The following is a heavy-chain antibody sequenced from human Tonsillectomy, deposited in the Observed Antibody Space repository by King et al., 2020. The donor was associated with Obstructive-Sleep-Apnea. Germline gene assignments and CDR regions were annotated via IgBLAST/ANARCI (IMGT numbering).Heavy chain of an antibody. Sequence: QLVQSGAEVKKPGESLRISCKGSGYSFTSYWIGWVRQMPGKGLEWMGIIYPGDFDTRYSTSFQGQVTISADNSISTAYLQWSSLKASDTAMYYCARLGVADIVVVPAANSAGYYGMDVWGQGTTVTVSS. CDR3: ARLGVADIVVVPAANSAGYYGMDV. CDR1: GYSFTSYW. J-gene: IGHJ6*02. D-gene: IGHD2-2*01. CDR2: IYPGDFDT. V-gene: IGHV5-51*01.